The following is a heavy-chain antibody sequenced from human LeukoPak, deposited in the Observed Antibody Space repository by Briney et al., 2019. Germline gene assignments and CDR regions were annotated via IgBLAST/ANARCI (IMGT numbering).Heavy chain of an antibody. CDR2: INPSGGST. CDR1: GYTFTSYY. J-gene: IGHJ4*02. Sequence: EASVKVSCKASGYTFTSYYMHWVRQAPGQGLEWMGLINPSGGSTSYAQKFQGRVTMTRDTSTSTVYMELSSLRSEDTAVYYCARDTLIRGYSYGRKFDYWGQGTLVTVSS. D-gene: IGHD5-18*01. CDR3: ARDTLIRGYSYGRKFDY. V-gene: IGHV1-46*01.